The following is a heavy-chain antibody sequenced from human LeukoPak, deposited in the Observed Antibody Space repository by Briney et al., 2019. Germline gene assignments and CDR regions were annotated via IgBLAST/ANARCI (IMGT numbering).Heavy chain of an antibody. CDR2: MNPNIGNT. Sequence: ASVTLSCKPSGYTFTSYDINWVRQAARRWLEWMGSMNPNIGNTGYAQMFQGRVTMSRNTSISTAYMDLSSLRSEDTAVYYCGIAAAGSYYFDYWGQGTLVTVSS. CDR3: GIAAAGSYYFDY. CDR1: GYTFTSYD. V-gene: IGHV1-8*01. J-gene: IGHJ4*02. D-gene: IGHD6-13*01.